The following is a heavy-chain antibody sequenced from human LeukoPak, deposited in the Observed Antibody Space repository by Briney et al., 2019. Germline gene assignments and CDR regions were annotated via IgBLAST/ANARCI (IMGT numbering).Heavy chain of an antibody. V-gene: IGHV1-69*04. D-gene: IGHD2-21*02. Sequence: SVKVSCKASGGTFSSYAISWVRQAPGQGLEWMGRIIPIFGIANYAQKFQGRVTITADKSTSTAYMELSSLRSGDTAVYYRAREEYCGGDCYNWFDPWGQGTLVTVSS. CDR1: GGTFSSYA. J-gene: IGHJ5*02. CDR2: IIPIFGIA. CDR3: AREEYCGGDCYNWFDP.